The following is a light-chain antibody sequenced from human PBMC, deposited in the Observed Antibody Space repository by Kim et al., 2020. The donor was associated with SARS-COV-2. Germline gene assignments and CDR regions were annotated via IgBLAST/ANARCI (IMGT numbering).Light chain of an antibody. Sequence: IRNYLNWYQHKPGRAPKLLIQDSATLLSGAPPRFNGSGSGTDFTLTISSLQPEDFATYYCQQSSDIPTFGGGTKLEI. CDR1: IRNY. J-gene: IGKJ4*01. CDR2: DSA. CDR3: QQSSDIPT. V-gene: IGKV1-39*01.